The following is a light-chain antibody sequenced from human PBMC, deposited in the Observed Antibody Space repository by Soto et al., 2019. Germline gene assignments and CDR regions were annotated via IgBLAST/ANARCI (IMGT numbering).Light chain of an antibody. CDR1: SSDVGGYNY. CDR3: SSYTSSSPL. Sequence: QSALTQPASVSGSPGQSITISCTGTSSDVGGYNYVSWYQQHPGKAPTLMIYDVSNRPSGVSNRFSGSKSGNTASLTISGLQAEDEADYYCSSYTSSSPLFGGGTQLTVL. V-gene: IGLV2-14*01. J-gene: IGLJ2*01. CDR2: DVS.